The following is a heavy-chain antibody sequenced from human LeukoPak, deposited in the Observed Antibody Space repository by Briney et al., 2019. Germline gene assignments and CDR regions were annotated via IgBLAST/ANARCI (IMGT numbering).Heavy chain of an antibody. CDR3: ARDWLVTTFFDY. CDR1: GFTFSSYS. CDR2: ISSSSSYI. V-gene: IGHV3-21*01. J-gene: IGHJ4*02. Sequence: GGSLRLSCAASGFTFSSYSMNWVRQAPGKGLEWVSSISSSSSYIYYADSVKGRFTISRDNAKNSLYLQMNSLRAEDTAVYYCARDWLVTTFFDYWGQGTLVTVSS. D-gene: IGHD4-17*01.